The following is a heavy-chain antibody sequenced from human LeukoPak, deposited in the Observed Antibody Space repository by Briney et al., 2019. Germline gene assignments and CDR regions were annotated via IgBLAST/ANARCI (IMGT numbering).Heavy chain of an antibody. CDR2: ISAYNGNT. V-gene: IGHV1-18*01. Sequence: ASVKVSCKASGYTFTSYGISWVRQAPGQGLEWMGWISAYNGNTNYAQKLQGRVTMTTDTSTSTAYMELRSLRSDDTALYYCARDYDDFWSGYYPYGQNWFDPWGQGTLVTVSS. CDR3: ARDYDDFWSGYYPYGQNWFDP. J-gene: IGHJ5*02. D-gene: IGHD3-3*01. CDR1: GYTFTSYG.